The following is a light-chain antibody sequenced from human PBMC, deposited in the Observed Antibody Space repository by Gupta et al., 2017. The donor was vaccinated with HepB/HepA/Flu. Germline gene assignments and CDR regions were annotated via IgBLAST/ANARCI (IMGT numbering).Light chain of an antibody. V-gene: IGKV3-15*01. CDR2: GAS. CDR1: QSVSSN. J-gene: IGKJ1*01. CDR3: QQYNNWPPRT. Sequence: EILMAPSPATLSVSPGERATLSCRASQSVSSNLAWYQQKPGQAPRLLIYGASTRATGIPARFSGSGSGTEFTLTISSLQSEDFAVYYCQQYNNWPPRTFGQGTKVEIK.